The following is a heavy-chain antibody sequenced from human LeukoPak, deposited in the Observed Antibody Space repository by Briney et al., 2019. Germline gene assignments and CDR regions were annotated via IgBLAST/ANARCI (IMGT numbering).Heavy chain of an antibody. V-gene: IGHV3-74*01. CDR3: ARERITMVREGNFDY. Sequence: PGGSLRLSCAASGFTFSSYWMHWVRQAPGKGLVWVSRINSDGSSTSYADSVKGRFTISRDNAKNTLYPQMNSLRAEDTAVYYCARERITMVREGNFDYWGQGTLVTVSS. D-gene: IGHD3-10*01. CDR2: INSDGSST. J-gene: IGHJ4*02. CDR1: GFTFSSYW.